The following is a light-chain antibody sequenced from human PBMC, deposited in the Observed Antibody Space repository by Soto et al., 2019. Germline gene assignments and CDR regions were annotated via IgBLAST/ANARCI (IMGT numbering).Light chain of an antibody. V-gene: IGKV3-15*01. CDR1: QSVGRN. J-gene: IGKJ1*01. CDR3: QQYINRPTWT. Sequence: EIRRTPSPATLSVSPWERATLSFRSSQSVGRNLAWYQQKPGQAPRLLIFGASNRATGIPARFSGSGSGTEFSLSIGGLQSEDFAVYYCQQYINRPTWTFGQGTRWIS. CDR2: GAS.